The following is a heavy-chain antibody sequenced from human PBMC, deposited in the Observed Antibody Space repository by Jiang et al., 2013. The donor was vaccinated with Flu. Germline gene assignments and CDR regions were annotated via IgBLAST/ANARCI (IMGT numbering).Heavy chain of an antibody. V-gene: IGHV1-2*02. CDR2: INPNSSDT. CDR1: GFTFTDYY. J-gene: IGHJ4*02. CDR3: VSERQKWSRCFFWF. Sequence: SGAEVKKPGATVKVSCKTSGFTFTDYYFHWVRQAPGQGLEWMGWINPNSSDTSYAQKFQGRVTMTTDTSINTAYMELTRLTSDDTAIYYCVSERQKWSRCFFWFWGQGTLVTVSS. D-gene: IGHD3-3*01.